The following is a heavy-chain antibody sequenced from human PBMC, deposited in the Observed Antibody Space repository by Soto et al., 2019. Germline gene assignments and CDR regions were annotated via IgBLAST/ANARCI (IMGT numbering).Heavy chain of an antibody. V-gene: IGHV3-30-3*01. CDR1: GFTFSNYA. D-gene: IGHD2-21*02. CDR3: ARDRDIVVVTADRFDY. Sequence: QVQLEESGGGVVQPGRSLRLSCAASGFTFSNYAMHWVRQAPGKGLEWVAIISYDGSNKYYADSVKGRFTISRDNSKNTLYLQMNSLRAEDTAVYYCARDRDIVVVTADRFDYWGQGTLVTVSS. CDR2: ISYDGSNK. J-gene: IGHJ4*02.